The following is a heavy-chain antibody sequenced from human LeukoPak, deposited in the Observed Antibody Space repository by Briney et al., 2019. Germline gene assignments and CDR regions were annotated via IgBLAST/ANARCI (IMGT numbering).Heavy chain of an antibody. CDR2: ISGSGGST. D-gene: IGHD3-3*01. V-gene: IGHV3-23*01. CDR1: GFTFSSYA. J-gene: IGHJ4*02. Sequence: GRSLRLSCAASGFTFSSYAMSWVRQAPGKGLEWVSAISGSGGSTYYADSVKGRFTISRDNSKNTLYLQMNSLRAEDTAVYYCAKDLGRSGYYGLDYWGQGTLVTVST. CDR3: AKDLGRSGYYGLDY.